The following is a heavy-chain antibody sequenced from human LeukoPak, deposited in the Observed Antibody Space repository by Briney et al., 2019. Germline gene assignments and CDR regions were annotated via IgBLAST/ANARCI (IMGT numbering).Heavy chain of an antibody. V-gene: IGHV1-46*01. Sequence: ASVKVSCKASGYTFTSNYIHWVRQAPGQGLEWMGMIYPRDGSTSYAQKFQGRVTVTRDTSTSTVHMELSGPRSEDTAVYYCARDQEGFDYWGQGTLVTVSS. CDR2: IYPRDGST. CDR3: ARDQEGFDY. CDR1: GYTFTSNY. J-gene: IGHJ4*02.